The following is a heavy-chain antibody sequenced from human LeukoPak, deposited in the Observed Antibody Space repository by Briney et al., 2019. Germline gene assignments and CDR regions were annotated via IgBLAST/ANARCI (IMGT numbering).Heavy chain of an antibody. Sequence: GRSLRLSCAASGFTFSSYAMHWVRQAPGKGLEWVAVISYDGSNKYYADSVKGRFTISRDNSKNTLYLQMNSLRAEDTAVYCCAREEGAAAGYFYYGMDVWGQGTTVTVSS. D-gene: IGHD6-13*01. CDR1: GFTFSSYA. J-gene: IGHJ6*02. CDR3: AREEGAAAGYFYYGMDV. V-gene: IGHV3-30-3*01. CDR2: ISYDGSNK.